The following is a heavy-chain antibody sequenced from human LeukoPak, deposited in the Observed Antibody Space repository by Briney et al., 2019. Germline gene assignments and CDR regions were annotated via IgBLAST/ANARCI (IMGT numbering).Heavy chain of an antibody. CDR1: GFTFSSYW. CDR3: VRGQLWSYYHDY. V-gene: IGHV3-74*01. Sequence: PGGSLRLSCAASGFTFSSYWLHWVRQAPGKGLVWVSRIKGDERSTNYADSVKGRFTISRDNAKNTVYLEMNSLRAEDSAVYYCVRGQLWSYYHDYWGLGTLVTVSS. J-gene: IGHJ4*02. D-gene: IGHD5-18*01. CDR2: IKGDERST.